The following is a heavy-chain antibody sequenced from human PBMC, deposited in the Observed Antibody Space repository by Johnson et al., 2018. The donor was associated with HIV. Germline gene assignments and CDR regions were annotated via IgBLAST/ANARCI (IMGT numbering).Heavy chain of an antibody. J-gene: IGHJ3*02. CDR1: GFTVSRNY. CDR2: IHSGGST. V-gene: IGHV3-66*01. CDR3: ARDDILTGYYDAFDI. Sequence: VQLVESGGGVVRPGGSLRLSCAASGFTVSRNYMSWVRQAPGKGMEWVSVIHSGGSTYYADSVKGRFTISRDNSKNTLYLQMNSLRAEDTAVYYCARDDILTGYYDAFDIWGQGTMVTVSS. D-gene: IGHD3-9*01.